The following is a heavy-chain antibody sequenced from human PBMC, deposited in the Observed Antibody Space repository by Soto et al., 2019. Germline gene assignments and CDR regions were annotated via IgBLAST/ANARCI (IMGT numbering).Heavy chain of an antibody. J-gene: IGHJ5*02. D-gene: IGHD6-19*01. CDR1: GFTFSSYG. Sequence: PGGSLRLSCGASGFTFSSYGMHWVRQAPGKGLEWVAVIWYDGSNKYYADSVKGRFTISRDNSKNTLYLQMNSLRAEDTAVYYCARVPLGSGWYVPWFDPWGQGTLVTVSS. CDR2: IWYDGSNK. V-gene: IGHV3-33*01. CDR3: ARVPLGSGWYVPWFDP.